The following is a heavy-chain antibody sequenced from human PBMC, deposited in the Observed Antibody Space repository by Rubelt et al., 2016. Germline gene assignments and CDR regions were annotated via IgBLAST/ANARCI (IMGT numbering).Heavy chain of an antibody. CDR3: ARETRSGWADY. J-gene: IGHJ4*02. Sequence: QVQLQQWGAGLLKPSETLSLTCDVYGGSFSGYCWGWIRQSPGKRLEWIGEFTHTGITNYNPSLKSRVTISVDTSKNRFSLILTSVTAADTAVYYCARETRSGWADYWGQGTLVTVSS. CDR2: FTHTGIT. CDR1: GGSFSGYC. V-gene: IGHV4-34*02. D-gene: IGHD6-19*01.